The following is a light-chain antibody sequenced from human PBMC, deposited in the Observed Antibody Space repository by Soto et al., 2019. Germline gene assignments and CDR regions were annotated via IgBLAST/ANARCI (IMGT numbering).Light chain of an antibody. V-gene: IGKV3-11*01. Sequence: EIVLTQSPATLSLSPGERATLSCRASQSVSSYLAWYQQKPGQAPRLLIYDASNRATGIPARFSGSGSGTDFTLTISSLEPEDFAVYYCQQRSNRPFSITFGQGTRLEIK. CDR1: QSVSSY. CDR2: DAS. J-gene: IGKJ5*01. CDR3: QQRSNRPFSIT.